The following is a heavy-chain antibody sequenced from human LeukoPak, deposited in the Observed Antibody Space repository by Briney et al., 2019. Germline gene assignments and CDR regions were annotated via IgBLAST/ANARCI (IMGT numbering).Heavy chain of an antibody. D-gene: IGHD3-10*01. J-gene: IGHJ4*02. Sequence: GGSLRLSCAASGFTFSSYSMNWVRQAPGKGLEWVSSISSSSSYIYYADSVKGRFTISRDNAKNSLYLQMNSLRAEDTAVYYCARDYGRFGELSGYFDYWGQGTLVTVSS. CDR1: GFTFSSYS. CDR2: ISSSSSYI. CDR3: ARDYGRFGELSGYFDY. V-gene: IGHV3-21*01.